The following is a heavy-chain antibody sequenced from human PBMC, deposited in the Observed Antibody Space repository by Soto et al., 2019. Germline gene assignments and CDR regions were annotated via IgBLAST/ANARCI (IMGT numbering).Heavy chain of an antibody. J-gene: IGHJ4*02. Sequence: GGSLRLSCAASGFTFSSYSMNWVRQAPGKGLEWLSSISSTSDYISYADSVKGRFTISRDNAKNSLYLQMSSLRAEDTAVYYCARDPGYSYGYNWGQGTLVTVSS. D-gene: IGHD5-18*01. CDR1: GFTFSSYS. CDR2: ISSTSDYI. V-gene: IGHV3-21*01. CDR3: ARDPGYSYGYN.